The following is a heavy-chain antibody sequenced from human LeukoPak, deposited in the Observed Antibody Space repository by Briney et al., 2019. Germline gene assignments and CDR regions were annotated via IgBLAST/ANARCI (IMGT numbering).Heavy chain of an antibody. Sequence: SETLSLTCTVSGGSISSGGYYWSWIRQPPGKGLEWIGYIYHSGSTYYNPSLKSRVTISVDTSKNQFSLKLSSVTAADTAVYYCARHFLIDIVVVPAAVDPWGQGTLVTVSS. CDR3: ARHFLIDIVVVPAAVDP. CDR1: GGSISSGGYY. V-gene: IGHV4-30-2*03. J-gene: IGHJ5*02. CDR2: IYHSGST. D-gene: IGHD2-2*01.